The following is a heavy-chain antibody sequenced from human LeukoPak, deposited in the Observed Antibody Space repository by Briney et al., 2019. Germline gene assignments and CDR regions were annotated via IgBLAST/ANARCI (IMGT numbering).Heavy chain of an antibody. CDR1: GYTFTSYY. D-gene: IGHD3-10*01. CDR2: INPSDGST. J-gene: IGHJ4*02. V-gene: IGHV1-46*01. CDR3: ARDGIGELFGGLQ. Sequence: ASVKVSCKASGYTFTSYYMHWVRQAPGQGLEWMGIINPSDGSTSYAQKFQGRVTMTRDTSTSTVYMELSSLRSEDTAVYYCARDGIGELFGGLQWGQGTLVTVSS.